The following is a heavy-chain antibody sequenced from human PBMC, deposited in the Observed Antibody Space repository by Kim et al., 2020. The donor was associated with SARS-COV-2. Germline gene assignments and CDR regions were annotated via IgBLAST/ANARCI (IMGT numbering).Heavy chain of an antibody. D-gene: IGHD5-12*01. Sequence: GGSLRLSCAASGFTFSSYGMHWVRQAPGKGLEWVAVIWYDGSNKYYADSVKGRFTIPRDNTKNTLYLQMNSLSADDTAVYYCATDGYSGYVFDYWGQGIL. CDR2: IWYDGSNK. CDR3: ATDGYSGYVFDY. V-gene: IGHV3-33*01. J-gene: IGHJ4*02. CDR1: GFTFSSYG.